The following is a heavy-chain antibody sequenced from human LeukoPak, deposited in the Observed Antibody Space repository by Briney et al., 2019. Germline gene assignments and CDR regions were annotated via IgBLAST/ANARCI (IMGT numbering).Heavy chain of an antibody. V-gene: IGHV3-74*01. Sequence: PGGSLRLSWAASGFTFSDYWMHWVRQVPGKGLVWVSRINSDGRNTPYADSVKGRFTISRDNAKNTLYLQMNSLRADDTAVYYCARGNSTGWPDYFDYWGQGTLVTVSS. D-gene: IGHD2-8*02. J-gene: IGHJ4*02. CDR3: ARGNSTGWPDYFDY. CDR2: INSDGRNT. CDR1: GFTFSDYW.